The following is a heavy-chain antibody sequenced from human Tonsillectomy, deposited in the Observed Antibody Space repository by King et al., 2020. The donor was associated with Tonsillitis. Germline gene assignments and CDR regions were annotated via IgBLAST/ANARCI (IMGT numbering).Heavy chain of an antibody. V-gene: IGHV3-30*18. CDR1: GFTFSSYG. D-gene: IGHD4-11*01. CDR3: AKDLLRHDYSDIPDY. Sequence: VQLVESGGGVVQPGRSLRLSCAASGFTFSSYGMHWVRQAPGKGLEWVAVISYDGSNKKYADSVKGRFTISRDNSKNTLYLQMNSLRAEDTAVYSCAKDLLRHDYSDIPDYWGQGTLVTVSS. J-gene: IGHJ4*02. CDR2: ISYDGSNK.